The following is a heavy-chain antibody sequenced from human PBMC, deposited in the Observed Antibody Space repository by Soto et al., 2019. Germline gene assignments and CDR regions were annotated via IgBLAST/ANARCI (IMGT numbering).Heavy chain of an antibody. CDR2: ISYDGSNK. CDR1: GFTFSSYG. V-gene: IGHV3-30*18. CDR3: AKDHSSGWYVFMPIDY. Sequence: GGSLRLSCAASGFTFSSYGRHWVRQAPGKGLEWVAVISYDGSNKYYADSVKGRFTISRDNSKNTLYLQMNSLRAEDTAVYYCAKDHSSGWYVFMPIDYRGQGTLVTVSS. J-gene: IGHJ4*02. D-gene: IGHD6-19*01.